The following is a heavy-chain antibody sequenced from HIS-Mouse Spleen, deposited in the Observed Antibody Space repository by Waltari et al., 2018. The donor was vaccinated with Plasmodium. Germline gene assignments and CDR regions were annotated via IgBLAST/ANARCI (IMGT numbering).Heavy chain of an antibody. J-gene: IGHJ4*02. Sequence: QLQLQESGPGLVEPSETLSLTCTVSGGSISSSSYHWGWIRQPPGKGLEWIGSIYYSGSTYYNPSLKSRVTISVDTSKNQFSLKLSSVTAADTAVYYCARDRITGTAYFDYWGQGTLVTVSS. V-gene: IGHV4-39*07. CDR2: IYYSGST. D-gene: IGHD1-7*01. CDR1: GGSISSSSYH. CDR3: ARDRITGTAYFDY.